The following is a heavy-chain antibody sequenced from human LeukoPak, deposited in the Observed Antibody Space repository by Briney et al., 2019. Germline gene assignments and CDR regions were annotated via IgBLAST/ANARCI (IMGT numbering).Heavy chain of an antibody. J-gene: IGHJ4*02. CDR2: ISSDSNYI. CDR1: GFTFSSYS. CDR3: AVQQQLPVDY. V-gene: IGHV3-21*01. Sequence: GGSLRLSCAASGFTFSSYSMNWVRQAPGKGLEWVSSISSDSNYIYYADSVKGRFTISRDNAKNSLYLQMNSLRAEDTAVYYCAVQQQLPVDYWGQGTLVTVSS. D-gene: IGHD6-13*01.